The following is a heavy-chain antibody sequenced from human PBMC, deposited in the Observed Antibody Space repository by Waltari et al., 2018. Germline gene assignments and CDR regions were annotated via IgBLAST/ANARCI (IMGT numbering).Heavy chain of an antibody. CDR2: INTKSGGK. CDR1: GYTFTGYY. Sequence: QVQLVQSGAEVKKPGASVKVSCKASGYTFTGYYMHWVRQAPGQGLEWMGRINTKSGGKNYAQKFQGRVTMTRDTSISTAYMELSRLRSDDTAVYYCARRPYYYDSSGYYYGAFDIWGQGTMVTVSS. J-gene: IGHJ3*02. CDR3: ARRPYYYDSSGYYYGAFDI. D-gene: IGHD3-22*01. V-gene: IGHV1-2*06.